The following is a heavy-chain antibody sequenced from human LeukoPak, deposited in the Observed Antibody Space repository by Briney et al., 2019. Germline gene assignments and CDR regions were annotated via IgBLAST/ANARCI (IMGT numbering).Heavy chain of an antibody. D-gene: IGHD5/OR15-5a*01. CDR2: ISSSGRTM. Sequence: PGGSLRLSCAASGFTFSSYEMNWARQAPGKGLEWVSYISSSGRTMYYADSVKGRFTISRDNAKNSLYLQMNSLRAEDTAVYYCARGDLSRFDPWGQGTLVTVSS. V-gene: IGHV3-48*03. J-gene: IGHJ5*02. CDR1: GFTFSSYE. CDR3: ARGDLSRFDP.